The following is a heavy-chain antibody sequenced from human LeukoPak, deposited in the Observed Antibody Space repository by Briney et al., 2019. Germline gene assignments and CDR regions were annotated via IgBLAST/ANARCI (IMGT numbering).Heavy chain of an antibody. CDR3: ARGRVTYYYDSSGYYYGV. D-gene: IGHD3-22*01. V-gene: IGHV4-34*01. CDR1: GGCFSDYY. CDR2: INHSGST. Sequence: SETLSLTCAVYGGCFSDYYWSWIRQPLRVELPWIGEINHSGSTNYNPSLKSRVTISVDTSKNHFSLKLSSVTAADTPVYDCARGRVTYYYDSSGYYYGVWGQGTLVTVSS. J-gene: IGHJ4*02.